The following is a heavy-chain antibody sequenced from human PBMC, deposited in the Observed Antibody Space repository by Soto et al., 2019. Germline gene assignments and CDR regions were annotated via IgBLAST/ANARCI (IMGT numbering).Heavy chain of an antibody. CDR3: AKASERRITIFGVVTTGYYYYGMDV. D-gene: IGHD3-3*01. J-gene: IGHJ6*02. V-gene: IGHV3-23*01. Sequence: PGGSLRLSCAASGFTFSSYTMSWVRQAPGKGLEWVSAISGSGGSTYYADSVKGRFTISRDNSKNTLYLQMNSLRAEDTAVYYCAKASERRITIFGVVTTGYYYYGMDVWGQGTTVTVSS. CDR1: GFTFSSYT. CDR2: ISGSGGST.